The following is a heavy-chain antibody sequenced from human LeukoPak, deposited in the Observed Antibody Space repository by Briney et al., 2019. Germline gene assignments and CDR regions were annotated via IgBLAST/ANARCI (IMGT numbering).Heavy chain of an antibody. CDR3: ARAGIAAAGDNWFDP. D-gene: IGHD6-13*01. J-gene: IGHJ5*02. CDR2: TYYRSKWYT. Sequence: SQTLSLTCAISGDSVSSNSAAWNWIRQSPSRGLEWLGRTYYRSKWYTEYAVSVKSRITINPDTSKNQFSLQLSSVNPEDTAVYYCARAGIAAAGDNWFDPWGQGTLVTVSS. CDR1: GDSVSSNSAA. V-gene: IGHV6-1*01.